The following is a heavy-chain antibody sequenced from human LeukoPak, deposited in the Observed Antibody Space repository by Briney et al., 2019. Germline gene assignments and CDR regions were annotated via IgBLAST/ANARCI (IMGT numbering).Heavy chain of an antibody. J-gene: IGHJ4*02. CDR1: GFTFSSYA. Sequence: PGRSLRLSCAASGFTFSSYAMHWVRQAPGKGLEWVSLISWDGGSTYYADSVKGRFTISRDNSKNSLYLQMNSLRTEDTALYYCAKGGLGEGFDYWGQGTLVTVSS. D-gene: IGHD3-16*01. CDR2: ISWDGGST. CDR3: AKGGLGEGFDY. V-gene: IGHV3-43*01.